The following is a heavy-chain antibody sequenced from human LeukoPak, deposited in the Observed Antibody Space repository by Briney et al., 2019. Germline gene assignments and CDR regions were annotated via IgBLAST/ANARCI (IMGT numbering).Heavy chain of an antibody. D-gene: IGHD3-3*01. CDR2: INHSGST. Sequence: PSETLSLTCAVYGGSFSGYYWSWIRQPPGKGLEWIGEINHSGSTNYNPSLKSRVTISVDTSKNQFSLKLSSVTAADTAVYYCARAGLVYYDFWSGPKRSYYFDYWGQGTLVTVSS. CDR1: GGSFSGYY. CDR3: ARAGLVYYDFWSGPKRSYYFDY. J-gene: IGHJ4*02. V-gene: IGHV4-34*01.